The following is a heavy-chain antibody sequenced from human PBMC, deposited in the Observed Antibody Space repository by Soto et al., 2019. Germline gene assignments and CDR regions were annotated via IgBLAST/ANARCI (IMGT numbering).Heavy chain of an antibody. D-gene: IGHD5-18*01. CDR1: GYTFTNYA. Sequence: QVQLVQSGAEVKKPGASVKVSCKASGYTFTNYAMHWVRQAPGQRLEWMGWINAGNGNTKYSQKFQGRVTITRDTSASTANMELSSLRSEDTAVYYCARDPGYSYGYNWRQGTLVTVSS. CDR3: ARDPGYSYGYN. V-gene: IGHV1-3*01. CDR2: INAGNGNT. J-gene: IGHJ4*02.